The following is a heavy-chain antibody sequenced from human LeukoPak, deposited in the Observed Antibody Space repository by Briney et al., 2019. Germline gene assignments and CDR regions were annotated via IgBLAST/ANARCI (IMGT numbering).Heavy chain of an antibody. CDR1: GGSISSYY. CDR2: IYYSGST. Sequence: SETLSLTCTVSGGSISSYYWSWIQQPPGKGLEWIGYIYYSGSTNYNPSLKSRVTISVDTSKNQFSLKLSSVTAADTAVYYCARGVRGVIALSPFDPWGQGTLVTVSS. V-gene: IGHV4-59*01. D-gene: IGHD3-10*01. J-gene: IGHJ5*02. CDR3: ARGVRGVIALSPFDP.